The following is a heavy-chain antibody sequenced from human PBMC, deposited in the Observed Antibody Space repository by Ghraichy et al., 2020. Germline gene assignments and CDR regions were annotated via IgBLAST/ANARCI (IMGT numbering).Heavy chain of an antibody. CDR3: AGQMGTDYGDH. V-gene: IGHV4-39*01. D-gene: IGHD4/OR15-4a*01. CDR2: MSYSGNT. CDR1: GGSVSSTGYY. Sequence: SETLSLTCTVSGGSVSSTGYYWGWIRQPPGKGLDWIATMSYSGNTYYNSSLKSRVTVSVDTSNNQLSLKLSSVTAPDTAVYYCAGQMGTDYGDHWGQGMLVTVSS. J-gene: IGHJ4*02.